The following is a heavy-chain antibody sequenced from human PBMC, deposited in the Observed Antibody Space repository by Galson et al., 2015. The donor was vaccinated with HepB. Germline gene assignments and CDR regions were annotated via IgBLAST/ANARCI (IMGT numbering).Heavy chain of an antibody. CDR1: GFTCSSYS. V-gene: IGHV3-21*01. CDR3: ASLVGGWFRELAY. Sequence: SLRLSCAASGFTCSSYSMNWVRQAPGKGLGWVSSISSSSSYIYYADSVKGRFTISRGNAKNSLYLQMNSLRAEDTAVYYCASLVGGWFRELAYWGQRTLVTVSS. D-gene: IGHD3-10*01. CDR2: ISSSSSYI. J-gene: IGHJ4*02.